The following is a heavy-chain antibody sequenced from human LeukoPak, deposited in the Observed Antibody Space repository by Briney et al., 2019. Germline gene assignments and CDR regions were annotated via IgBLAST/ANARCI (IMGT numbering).Heavy chain of an antibody. CDR2: INPNSGGT. CDR1: GYTLTGYY. V-gene: IGHV1-2*02. Sequence: ASVTVSCKASGYTLTGYYMHWVRQTPRQPLEWMGWINPNSGGTNYAQKFQGRVTMTRATSISTAYMELSRLRSDDTAAYYCVRTLPIAAAGTFDYWGQGTLVTVSS. J-gene: IGHJ4*02. D-gene: IGHD6-13*01. CDR3: VRTLPIAAAGTFDY.